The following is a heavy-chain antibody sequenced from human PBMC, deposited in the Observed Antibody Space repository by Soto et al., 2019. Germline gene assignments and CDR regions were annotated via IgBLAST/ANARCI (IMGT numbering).Heavy chain of an antibody. CDR2: IKSKTDGGTT. CDR1: GFTFSNAW. V-gene: IGHV3-15*07. Sequence: GGSLRLSCAASGFTFSNAWMNCVRQAPGMGLEWVGRIKSKTDGGTTDYAAPVKGRFTISRDDSKNTLYLQMNSLKTEDTAVYYCTTVAVGYYYGMDVWGQGTTVTVSS. J-gene: IGHJ6*02. CDR3: TTVAVGYYYGMDV.